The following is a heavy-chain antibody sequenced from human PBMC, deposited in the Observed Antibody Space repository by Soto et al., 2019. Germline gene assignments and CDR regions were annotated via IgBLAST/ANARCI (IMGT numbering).Heavy chain of an antibody. CDR1: GGSISSGGYY. J-gene: IGHJ5*02. CDR3: ARSGHLTGYYLVRVFGFDP. V-gene: IGHV4-31*03. Sequence: SETLSLTCTVSGGSISSGGYYWTWIRQHPGKGLEWIGYIYYSGSTYYNPSLKSRVTISVDTSKNQFSLKLSSVTAADTAVYYCARSGHLTGYYLVRVFGFDPWGQGTLVTVSS. D-gene: IGHD3-9*01. CDR2: IYYSGST.